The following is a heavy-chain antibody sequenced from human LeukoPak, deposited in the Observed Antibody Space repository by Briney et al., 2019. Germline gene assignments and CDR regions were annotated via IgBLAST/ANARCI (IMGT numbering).Heavy chain of an antibody. V-gene: IGHV3-21*01. J-gene: IGHJ4*02. CDR3: ARDKRMGYCSGGSCTLGPPCDY. D-gene: IGHD2-15*01. Sequence: SGGSLRLSCAASGFTFSSYSMNWVRQAPGKGLEWVSSISSSSSYIYYADSVKGRFTISRDNAKNSLYLQMNSLRAEDTAVYYCARDKRMGYCSGGSCTLGPPCDYWGQGTLVTVSS. CDR2: ISSSSSYI. CDR1: GFTFSSYS.